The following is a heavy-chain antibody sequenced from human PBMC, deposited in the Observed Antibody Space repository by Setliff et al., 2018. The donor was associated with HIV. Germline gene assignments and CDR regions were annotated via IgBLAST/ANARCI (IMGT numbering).Heavy chain of an antibody. CDR2: IYFDGST. Sequence: PGGSLRLSCAASGFTVSSNYMSWVRQAPGKGLEWVSVIYFDGSTYYADSVRGRFTISRDNYKNTLYLQMNSLRAEDTAVYYCARGEPTILVVPAAFFDYWGQGTLVTVSS. CDR1: GFTVSSNY. J-gene: IGHJ4*02. CDR3: ARGEPTILVVPAAFFDY. V-gene: IGHV3-66*01. D-gene: IGHD2-2*01.